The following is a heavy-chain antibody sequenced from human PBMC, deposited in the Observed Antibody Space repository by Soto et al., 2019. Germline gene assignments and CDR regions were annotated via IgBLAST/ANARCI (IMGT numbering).Heavy chain of an antibody. V-gene: IGHV4-30-2*01. D-gene: IGHD5-12*01. CDR2: IYHSGST. Sequence: PSETLSLTCAVSGGSISSGGYSWSWIRQPPGKGLEWIGYIYHSGSTYYNPSLKRRVTISVDRSKNQFSLKLSSVTAADTAVYYCARGYSGSPYYFDYWGQGTLVTVSS. J-gene: IGHJ4*02. CDR3: ARGYSGSPYYFDY. CDR1: GGSISSGGYS.